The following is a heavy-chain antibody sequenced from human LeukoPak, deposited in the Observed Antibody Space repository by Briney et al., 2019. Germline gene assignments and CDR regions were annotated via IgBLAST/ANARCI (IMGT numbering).Heavy chain of an antibody. CDR2: ISGSGDNT. J-gene: IGHJ4*02. V-gene: IGHV3-23*01. CDR1: GFTFSSYA. D-gene: IGHD3-22*01. CDR3: AKGSYYDSSGSFYFDY. Sequence: GGSLRLSCAASGFTFSSYAMSWVRQAPGKGLEWVSGISGSGDNTYYADSVKGRFTISRDNSKNTLYVQMNSLGSEDTAAYYCAKGSYYDSSGSFYFDYWGQGTLVTVSS.